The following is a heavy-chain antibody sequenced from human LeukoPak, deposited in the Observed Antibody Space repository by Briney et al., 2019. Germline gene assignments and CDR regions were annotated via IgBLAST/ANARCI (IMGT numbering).Heavy chain of an antibody. CDR1: GYTFTGYY. V-gene: IGHV1-2*02. D-gene: IGHD2-2*01. CDR3: VRELGTTSIHWFDP. CDR2: INPNSGGT. J-gene: IGHJ5*02. Sequence: ASVKVSCKASGYTFTGYYIHWVRQAPGQGLEWMGWINPNSGGTNYAQRFQGRVTMTRDTSISTAYMELSRLRSDDTAVYYCVRELGTTSIHWFDPWGQGTLVTVSS.